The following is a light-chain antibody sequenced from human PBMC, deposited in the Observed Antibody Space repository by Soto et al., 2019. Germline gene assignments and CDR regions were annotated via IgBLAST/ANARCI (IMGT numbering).Light chain of an antibody. CDR3: CSYADTRRV. V-gene: IGLV2-23*02. Sequence: QAVVTQPASVSGSPGQSITISCTGTSSDVGSYNLVSWYQQHPGKAPKLMIYEVSKRPSGVSDRFSGSKSGNTASLTISGLQAEDEADYYCCSYADTRRVFGGGTKVTVL. CDR2: EVS. J-gene: IGLJ3*02. CDR1: SSDVGSYNL.